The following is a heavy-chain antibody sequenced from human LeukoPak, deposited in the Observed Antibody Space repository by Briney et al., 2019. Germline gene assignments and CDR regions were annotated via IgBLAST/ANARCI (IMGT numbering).Heavy chain of an antibody. Sequence: SETLSLTCAVYGGSFSGYYWSWIRQPPGKGLEWIGEINHSGSTNYNPSLKSRVTISVDTSKKQFSLKLSSVTAADTAVYYCARVRFLEWFDYWGQGTLVTVSS. CDR3: ARVRFLEWFDY. CDR2: INHSGST. J-gene: IGHJ5*01. V-gene: IGHV4-34*01. D-gene: IGHD3-3*01. CDR1: GGSFSGYY.